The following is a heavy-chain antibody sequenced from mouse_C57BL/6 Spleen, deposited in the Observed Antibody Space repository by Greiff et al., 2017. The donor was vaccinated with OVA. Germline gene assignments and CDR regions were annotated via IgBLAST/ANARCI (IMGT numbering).Heavy chain of an antibody. J-gene: IGHJ4*01. V-gene: IGHV5-17*01. CDR3: ANDSNYYGSSYPYYYAMDY. CDR2: LSSGSSTI. D-gene: IGHD1-1*01. Sequence: DVQLQESGGGLVKPGGSLKLSCAASGFTFSDYGMHWVRQAPEKGLEWVAYLSSGSSTIYYADPVKGRFTISSDNAKNPLFLQMTSLRSEDTAMYYCANDSNYYGSSYPYYYAMDYWGQGTSVTVSS. CDR1: GFTFSDYG.